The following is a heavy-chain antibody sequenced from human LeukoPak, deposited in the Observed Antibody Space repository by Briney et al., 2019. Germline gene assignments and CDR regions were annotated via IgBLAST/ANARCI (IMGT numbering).Heavy chain of an antibody. J-gene: IGHJ4*02. CDR3: TRGLAISTSGWYDTFDY. Sequence: PGGSLRLSCAASGFTFSNSAMYWVRQAPGKGLEYVSVISTDGSRIYYADSVKGRFTISRDNSKNTLYLQMGSLRAEDMAVCYCTRGLAISTSGWYDTFDYWGQGALVTVSS. V-gene: IGHV3-64*02. CDR1: GFTFSNSA. CDR2: ISTDGSRI. D-gene: IGHD6-19*01.